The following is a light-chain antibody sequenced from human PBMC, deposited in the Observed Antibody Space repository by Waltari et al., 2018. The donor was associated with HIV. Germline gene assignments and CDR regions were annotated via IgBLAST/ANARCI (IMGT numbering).Light chain of an antibody. CDR2: GAS. Sequence: EIVLTQSPDTLSLSPGENATLSCRASQTVTENYLAWYQQKPGQAPGLLIHGASSRATGIPDRVSGSGSGTDFTLTINSLVPGDYAIFYCQQYAKSPRTFGQGTKLE. J-gene: IGKJ2*01. CDR3: QQYAKSPRT. CDR1: QTVTENY. V-gene: IGKV3-20*01.